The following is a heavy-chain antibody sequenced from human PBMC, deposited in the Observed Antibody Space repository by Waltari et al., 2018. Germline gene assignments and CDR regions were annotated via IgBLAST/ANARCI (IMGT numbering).Heavy chain of an antibody. CDR3: ARGPFWSGYSGVGLDY. J-gene: IGHJ4*02. D-gene: IGHD3-3*01. CDR1: GFTVSSNY. V-gene: IGHV3-66*02. CDR2: IYSGGST. Sequence: EVQLVESGGGLVQPGGSLRLSCAASGFTVSSNYMSWVRQAPGKGLEWVSVIYSGGSTYYADSVKGRFTISRDNSKNTLYLQMNSLRAEDTAVYYCARGPFWSGYSGVGLDYWGQGTLVTVSS.